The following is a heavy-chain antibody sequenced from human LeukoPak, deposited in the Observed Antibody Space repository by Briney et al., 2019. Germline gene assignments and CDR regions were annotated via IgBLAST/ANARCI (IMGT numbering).Heavy chain of an antibody. Sequence: GGSLRLSCAASGFTFSSSGMHWVRQAPGKGLEWEAVISYYGSNKYYADSVKGRFTISRDNAKDSLYLQMNSLRVEDTAFYYCAKDNRRHYTSGPNPDSLHWGQGALVTVSS. J-gene: IGHJ4*02. CDR1: GFTFSSSG. CDR3: AKDNRRHYTSGPNPDSLH. D-gene: IGHD6-19*01. CDR2: ISYYGSNK. V-gene: IGHV3-30*18.